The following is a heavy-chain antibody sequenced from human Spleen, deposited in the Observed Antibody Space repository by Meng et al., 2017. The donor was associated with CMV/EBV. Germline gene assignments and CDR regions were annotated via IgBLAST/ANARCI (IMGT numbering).Heavy chain of an antibody. CDR1: GFTFSSYS. Sequence: GESLKISCAASGFTFSSYSMNWVRQAPGKGLEWVSSIGYRSGYIFYADSVKGRFTISRDNAKNSLFLQMSSLRAEDTAVYYCARVRVPHNRNYLPGFDPWGQGTLVTVSS. D-gene: IGHD1-7*01. CDR2: IGYRSGYI. CDR3: ARVRVPHNRNYLPGFDP. V-gene: IGHV3-21*01. J-gene: IGHJ5*02.